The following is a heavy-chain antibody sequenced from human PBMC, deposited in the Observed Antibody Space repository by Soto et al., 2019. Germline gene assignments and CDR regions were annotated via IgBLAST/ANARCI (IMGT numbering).Heavy chain of an antibody. J-gene: IGHJ5*02. CDR1: GFTFSSYA. CDR2: ISYDGSNK. D-gene: IGHD3-10*01. V-gene: IGHV3-30-3*01. Sequence: QVQLVESGGGVVQPGRSLRLSCAASGFTFSSYAMHWVRQAPGKGLEWVAVISYDGSNKYYADSVKGRFTISRDNSKNPLYLQMTSLRAEDTAVYYCASLGNKYYYGSGSFRNWFDPWGQGTLVTVSS. CDR3: ASLGNKYYYGSGSFRNWFDP.